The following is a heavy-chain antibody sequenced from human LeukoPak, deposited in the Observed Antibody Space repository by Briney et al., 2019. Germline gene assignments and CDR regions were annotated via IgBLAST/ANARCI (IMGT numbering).Heavy chain of an antibody. CDR1: GFTFDDYA. CDR3: TRSTGWYNTFDY. V-gene: IGHV3-9*03. D-gene: IGHD2-8*02. J-gene: IGHJ4*02. CDR2: ITWNSGSI. Sequence: GGSLRLSCAASGFTFDDYAMHWVRQAPGKGLEWVSGITWNSGSIAYADSVKGRFTISRDNAKKSVYLQMNSLRVEDMAFYYCTRSTGWYNTFDYWGQGALVTISS.